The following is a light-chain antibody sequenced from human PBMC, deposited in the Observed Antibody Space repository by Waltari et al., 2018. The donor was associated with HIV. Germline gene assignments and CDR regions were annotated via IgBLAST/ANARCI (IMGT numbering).Light chain of an antibody. V-gene: IGKV3-20*01. J-gene: IGKJ2*01. CDR1: QSVSSSY. Sequence: EFVLTQSPGTLSLSPGERPTLSCRASQSVSSSYLAWYQQKPGQAPRLLIYGASSRATGIPYRFSGSGSGTDFTLTISRLEPEDFAVYYCQQYGSSPPYTFGQGTKLEIK. CDR3: QQYGSSPPYT. CDR2: GAS.